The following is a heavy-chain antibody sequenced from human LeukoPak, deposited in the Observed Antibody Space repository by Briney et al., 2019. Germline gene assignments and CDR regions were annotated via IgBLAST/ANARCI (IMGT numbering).Heavy chain of an antibody. Sequence: PSETLSLTCAVYGGSFSGYYWSWIRQPPGKGLEWIGEVNHSGSTNYNPSLKSRVTISVDTSKNQFSLKLSSVTAADTAVYYCARPLMYYYGSETYFWFDPWGQGTLVTVSS. D-gene: IGHD3-10*01. CDR1: GGSFSGYY. CDR2: VNHSGST. J-gene: IGHJ5*02. V-gene: IGHV4-34*01. CDR3: ARPLMYYYGSETYFWFDP.